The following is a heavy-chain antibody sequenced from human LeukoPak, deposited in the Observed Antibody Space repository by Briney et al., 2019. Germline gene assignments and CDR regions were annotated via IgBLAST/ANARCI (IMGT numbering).Heavy chain of an antibody. CDR1: GYTFTSYY. J-gene: IGHJ4*02. V-gene: IGHV1-46*01. Sequence: ASVNVSCKASGYTFTSYYMHWVRQAPGQGLEWMGIINPSGGSTSYAQKFQGRVTMTRDMSTSTVYMELSSLRSEDTAVYYCARDILGRGIVVVPAADDTAMDDYWGQGTLVTVSS. CDR3: ARDILGRGIVVVPAADDTAMDDY. CDR2: INPSGGST. D-gene: IGHD2-2*01.